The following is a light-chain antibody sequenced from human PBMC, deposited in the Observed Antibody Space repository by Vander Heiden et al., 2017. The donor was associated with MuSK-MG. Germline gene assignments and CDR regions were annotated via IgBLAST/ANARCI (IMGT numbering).Light chain of an antibody. CDR2: DAF. V-gene: IGKV3-20*01. J-gene: IGKJ1*01. CDR1: QSVTNNY. CDR3: HREGRSPTT. Sequence: EIVLTQFPGTLSLSPGERATLSCRASQSVTNNYLAWYQQKPGQAPRLLIYDAFNRATGVPDRFSGSGSGTDFTLTIRRLDREEFAIYYCHREGRSPTTFGQGTKVEIK.